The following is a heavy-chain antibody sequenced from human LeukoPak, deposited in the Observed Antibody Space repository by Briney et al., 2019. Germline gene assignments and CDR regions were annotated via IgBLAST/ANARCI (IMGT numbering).Heavy chain of an antibody. CDR2: ISAYNGNT. CDR3: ARGAKYYDILTGYRGNLALDY. V-gene: IGHV1-18*04. J-gene: IGHJ4*02. Sequence: ASVKVSCKASGYTFTSYGISWVRQAPGQGLEWMGWISAYNGNTNYAQKLPGRVTVTTDTSTSTAYMELRSLRSDDTAVYYCARGAKYYDILTGYRGNLALDYWGQGTLVTVSS. CDR1: GYTFTSYG. D-gene: IGHD3-9*01.